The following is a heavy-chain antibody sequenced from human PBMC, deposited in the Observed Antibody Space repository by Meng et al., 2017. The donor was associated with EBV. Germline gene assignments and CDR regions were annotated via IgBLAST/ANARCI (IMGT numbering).Heavy chain of an antibody. D-gene: IGHD1-26*01. Sequence: VELVGSGGGLVKPGESLKLSCAASEFTFTSAWMNWVRQAPGKGLEWVGRIRSQVDGRTADYSAPVKGRFTIPRDDSKHTLYLQMNSLKIEDSAVYYCTTDEGGSRFWGQGTLVTVSS. CDR3: TTDEGGSRF. J-gene: IGHJ4*02. CDR2: IRSQVDGRTA. CDR1: EFTFTSAW. V-gene: IGHV3-15*01.